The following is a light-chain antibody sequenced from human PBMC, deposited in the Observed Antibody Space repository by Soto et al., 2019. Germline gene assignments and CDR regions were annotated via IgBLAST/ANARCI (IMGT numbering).Light chain of an antibody. CDR2: EVS. CDR1: SSDIGCYKY. J-gene: IGLJ1*01. V-gene: IGLV2-8*01. Sequence: QSALTQPPSASGSPGQSVIISCTGTSSDIGCYKYVSWYQQRPGRAPKLIISEVSKRPSGVPDRFSGSKSGNTASLTVSGLQAEDEADYYSSSSAGSNIPYVFGTGTKLTVL. CDR3: SSSAGSNIPYV.